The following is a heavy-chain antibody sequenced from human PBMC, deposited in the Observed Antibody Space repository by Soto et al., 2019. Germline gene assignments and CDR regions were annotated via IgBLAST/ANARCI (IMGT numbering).Heavy chain of an antibody. Sequence: ASVKVSCKASGDTFTGYYTHWVRQAPGQGLEWMGWINPNSGDTNYAQKLQGWVAMTRDTSISTAYMELSRLKSDDTAVYYCARLAAAGTSFDYWGQGTPLTVSS. CDR1: GDTFTGYY. J-gene: IGHJ4*02. V-gene: IGHV1-2*04. CDR3: ARLAAAGTSFDY. CDR2: INPNSGDT. D-gene: IGHD6-13*01.